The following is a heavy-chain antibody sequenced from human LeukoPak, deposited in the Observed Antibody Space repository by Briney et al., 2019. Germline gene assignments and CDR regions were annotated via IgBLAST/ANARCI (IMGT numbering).Heavy chain of an antibody. CDR1: GFTFSGSA. CDR2: IRSKANSYAT. V-gene: IGHV3-73*01. Sequence: GGSLRLSCAASGFTFSGSAMHWVRQASGKGLEWVGRIRSKANSYATAYAASVKGRFTISRDDSKNTAYLQMNSLKTEDTAVYYCTRPYYDILTGQWSGIWGQGTIVTVSS. CDR3: TRPYYDILTGQWSGI. J-gene: IGHJ3*02. D-gene: IGHD3-9*01.